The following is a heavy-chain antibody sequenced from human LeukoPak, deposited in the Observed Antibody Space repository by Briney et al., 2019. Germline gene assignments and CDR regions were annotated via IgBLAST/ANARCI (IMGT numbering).Heavy chain of an antibody. Sequence: PSETLSLTCTVSGGSISSYYWSWIRQPPGKGLEWIGYIYYSGSINYNPSLKSRVTISVDTSKNQFSLKLSSVTAADTAVYYCAREGIAARHGDSNWFDPWGQGTLVTVSS. J-gene: IGHJ5*02. CDR1: GGSISSYY. CDR2: IYYSGSI. CDR3: AREGIAARHGDSNWFDP. V-gene: IGHV4-59*01. D-gene: IGHD6-6*01.